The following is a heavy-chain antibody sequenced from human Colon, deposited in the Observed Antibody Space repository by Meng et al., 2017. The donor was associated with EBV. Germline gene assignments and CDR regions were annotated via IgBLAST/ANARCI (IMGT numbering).Heavy chain of an antibody. D-gene: IGHD3-22*01. CDR2: IYYSGSR. Sequence: QVPMHGSGPGLGNPSPPLSLSCTVAGESISSTDYYWSWVRQPPGKGLEWTGYIYYSGSRYYNPSLKSRVTISVDTSKNQFSLKLSSVTAADTAVYYCARVTGKIYYDGSGYPEAFDYWGQGTLVTVSS. CDR3: ARVTGKIYYDGSGYPEAFDY. CDR1: GESISSTDYY. V-gene: IGHV4-30-4*01. J-gene: IGHJ4*02.